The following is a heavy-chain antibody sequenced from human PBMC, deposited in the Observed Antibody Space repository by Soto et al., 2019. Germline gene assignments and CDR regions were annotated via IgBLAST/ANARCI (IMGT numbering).Heavy chain of an antibody. CDR1: GFTFSSYG. D-gene: IGHD6-19*01. Sequence: GGSLRLSCAASGFTFSSYGMHWVRQAPGKGLVWVAVIWYDGSNKYYADSVKGRFTISRDDSKNTLYLQMNSLRAEDTAVYYCARDDRYSSGWYYYYYGMDVWGQGTTVTVSS. J-gene: IGHJ6*02. V-gene: IGHV3-33*01. CDR3: ARDDRYSSGWYYYYYGMDV. CDR2: IWYDGSNK.